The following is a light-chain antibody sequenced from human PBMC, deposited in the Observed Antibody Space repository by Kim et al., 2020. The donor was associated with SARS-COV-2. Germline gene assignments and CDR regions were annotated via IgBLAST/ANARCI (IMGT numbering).Light chain of an antibody. J-gene: IGLJ3*02. CDR2: GKN. CDR1: SLRIYY. CDR3: NSRDSSGKKV. V-gene: IGLV3-19*01. Sequence: SSELTQDPAVSVALGQTVRITCQGDSLRIYYASWYQQKPGQAPVLVIYGKNNRPSGIPDRFSGSSSGNTASLTITGAQAEDEADYYCNSRDSSGKKVFGG.